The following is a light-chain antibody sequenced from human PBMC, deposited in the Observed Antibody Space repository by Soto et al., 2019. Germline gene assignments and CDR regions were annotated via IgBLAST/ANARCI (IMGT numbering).Light chain of an antibody. CDR1: RSLLHSSNNENH. CDR3: HQYYSIPLT. Sequence: DIAMTQSPDSLSVSLGERATINCKASRSLLHSSNNENHLAWYQQKPGKPPKFLIYWASTRESGVPDRFTGSGSETDFSLTISGLQAEDVAVYYCHQYYSIPLTFGGGTKVELK. V-gene: IGKV4-1*01. J-gene: IGKJ4*01. CDR2: WAS.